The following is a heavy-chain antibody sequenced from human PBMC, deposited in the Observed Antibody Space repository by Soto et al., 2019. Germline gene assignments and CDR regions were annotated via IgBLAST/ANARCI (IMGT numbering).Heavy chain of an antibody. CDR3: ARDSTKTRVPAAIDH. Sequence: SETLSLTCTVSGGSVSSGSYYLSWIRQPPGKGLEWVGYVYYSGSTNYNPSFKRPSTISVDTSKNQFNLMLSSVTAADKSVYYRARDSTKTRVPAAIDHWGQGTLVTVSS. V-gene: IGHV4-61*01. D-gene: IGHD2-2*01. J-gene: IGHJ5*02. CDR1: GGSVSSGSYY. CDR2: VYYSGST.